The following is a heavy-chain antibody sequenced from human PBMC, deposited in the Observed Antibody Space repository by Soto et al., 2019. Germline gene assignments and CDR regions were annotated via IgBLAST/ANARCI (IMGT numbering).Heavy chain of an antibody. CDR2: IIPIFGTA. J-gene: IGHJ6*02. V-gene: IGHV1-69*01. D-gene: IGHD3-22*01. Sequence: SVKVSCKASGGTFSSYAISWVRQAPGQGLEWMGGIIPIFGTANYAQKFQGRVTITADESTSTAYMELSSLRSEDTAVYYCSYYYDSSGYYPPFYYGMDVWGPGTTVTVSS. CDR1: GGTFSSYA. CDR3: SYYYDSSGYYPPFYYGMDV.